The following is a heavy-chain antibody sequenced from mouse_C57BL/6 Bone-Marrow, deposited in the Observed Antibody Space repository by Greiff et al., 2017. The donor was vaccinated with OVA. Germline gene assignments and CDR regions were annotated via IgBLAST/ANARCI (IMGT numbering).Heavy chain of an antibody. CDR1: GYSITSGYY. V-gene: IGHV3-6*01. D-gene: IGHD3-3*01. J-gene: IGHJ4*01. Sequence: VQLQQSGPGLVKPSQSLSLTCSVTGYSITSGYYWNWIRQFPGNKLEWMGYISYDGSNNYNPSLKNRISITRDTSKNQFFLKLNSVTTEDTATYYCARGDSLYAMDYWGQGTSVTVSS. CDR3: ARGDSLYAMDY. CDR2: ISYDGSN.